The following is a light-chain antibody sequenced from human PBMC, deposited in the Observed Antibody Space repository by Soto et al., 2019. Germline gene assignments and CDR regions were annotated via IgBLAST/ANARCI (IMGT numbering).Light chain of an antibody. J-gene: IGKJ1*01. V-gene: IGKV3-20*01. CDR3: QQYLTSPKT. CDR1: QSVSSSN. CDR2: AAS. Sequence: DIVLTQSPGTLSLSPGERATLSCRASQSVSSSNLAWYQQKPAQAPRLLIYAASRRAPGIPERFSGSGSGTYFTLTSSRLEPEDFAVYYCQQYLTSPKTFGQGTKVEIK.